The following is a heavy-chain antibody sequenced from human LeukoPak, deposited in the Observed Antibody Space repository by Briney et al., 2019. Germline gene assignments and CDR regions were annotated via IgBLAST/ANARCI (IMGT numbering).Heavy chain of an antibody. J-gene: IGHJ4*02. Sequence: ASVKVSCKASRGTFSSYAISWVRQAPGQGLEWMGRIIPIFGIANYAQKFQGRVTITADKSTSTAYMELSSLRSEDTAVYYCARLCGGDCYDDYWGQGTLVTVSS. V-gene: IGHV1-69*04. CDR1: RGTFSSYA. CDR2: IIPIFGIA. CDR3: ARLCGGDCYDDY. D-gene: IGHD2-21*02.